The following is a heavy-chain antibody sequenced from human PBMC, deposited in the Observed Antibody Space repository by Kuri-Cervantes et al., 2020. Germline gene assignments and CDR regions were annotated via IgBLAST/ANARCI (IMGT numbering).Heavy chain of an antibody. CDR1: GYTFTTYG. J-gene: IGHJ6*03. CDR2: ISAYNGNT. Sequence: ASVKVSCKASGYTFTTYGISWVRQAPGQWLEWMGWISAYNGNTKYAQKLQGRVTMTTGTSTSTAYMELRSLRSDDTAVYYCARTDCSSTSCYFYYYYYMDVWGKGTTVTVSS. V-gene: IGHV1-18*01. D-gene: IGHD2-2*01. CDR3: ARTDCSSTSCYFYYYYYMDV.